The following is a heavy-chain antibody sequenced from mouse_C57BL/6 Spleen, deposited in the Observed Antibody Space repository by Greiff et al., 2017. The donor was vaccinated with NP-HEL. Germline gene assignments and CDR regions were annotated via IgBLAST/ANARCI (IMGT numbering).Heavy chain of an antibody. D-gene: IGHD2-3*01. CDR1: GFTFSSYA. Sequence: EVKLVESGGGLVKPGGSLKLSCAASGFTFSSYAMSWVRQTPEKRLEWVATISDGGSYTYYPDNVKGRFTISRDNAKNNLYLQMSHLKSEDTSMYYCASEGGYDGYLPFAYWGQGTLVTVSA. CDR2: ISDGGSYT. CDR3: ASEGGYDGYLPFAY. J-gene: IGHJ3*01. V-gene: IGHV5-4*03.